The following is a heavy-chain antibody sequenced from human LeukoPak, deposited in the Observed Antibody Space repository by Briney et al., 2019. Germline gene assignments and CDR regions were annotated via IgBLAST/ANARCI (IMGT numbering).Heavy chain of an antibody. J-gene: IGHJ4*02. V-gene: IGHV3-53*01. CDR3: AREIRSSGWFDY. Sequence: GGSLRLSCAASGFTFSDSAIHWVRQAPGKGLEWVSVIYSGGSTYYADSVKGRFTISRDNSKNTLYLQMNSLRAEDTAVYYCAREIRSSGWFDYWGQGTLVTVSS. D-gene: IGHD6-19*01. CDR1: GFTFSDSA. CDR2: IYSGGST.